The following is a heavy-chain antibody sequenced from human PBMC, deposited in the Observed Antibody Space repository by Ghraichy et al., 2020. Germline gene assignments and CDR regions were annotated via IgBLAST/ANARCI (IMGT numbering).Heavy chain of an antibody. Sequence: GGSLRLSCAASGFTFSSYAMHWVRQAPGKGLECVSAISSNGGSTYYADSVKGRFTISRDNSKNTLYLQMSSLRTEDTAVYYCVKDSSSSGRLLVGNFYMDVAGKGTTATFPS. CDR1: GFTFSSYA. CDR3: VKDSSSSGRLLVGNFYMDV. J-gene: IGHJ6*03. V-gene: IGHV3-64D*06. D-gene: IGHD6-6*01. CDR2: ISSNGGST.